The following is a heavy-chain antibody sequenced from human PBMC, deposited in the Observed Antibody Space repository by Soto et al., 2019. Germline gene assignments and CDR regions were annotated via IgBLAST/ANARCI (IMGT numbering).Heavy chain of an antibody. J-gene: IGHJ6*03. Sequence: EVQLVESGGGLVQPGGSLRLSYAASGFTFSSYWMSWVRQAPGKGLEWVANIKQDGSEKYYVDSVKGRFTISRDNAKNSLYLQMNSLRAEDTAVYYCARDRASFRPDYYYYMDVWGKGTTVTVSS. V-gene: IGHV3-7*01. D-gene: IGHD3-10*01. CDR1: GFTFSSYW. CDR3: ARDRASFRPDYYYYMDV. CDR2: IKQDGSEK.